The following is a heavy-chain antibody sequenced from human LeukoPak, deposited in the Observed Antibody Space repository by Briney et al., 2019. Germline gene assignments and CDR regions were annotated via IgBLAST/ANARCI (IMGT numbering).Heavy chain of an antibody. CDR3: ARENSGGSCFDY. CDR1: GGSFSGYY. CDR2: INHSGST. J-gene: IGHJ4*02. V-gene: IGHV4-34*01. Sequence: SETLSLTCAVYGGSFSGYYWSWIRQPPGKGLEWIGEINHSGSTNYNPSLKSRVTISVDTSKNQFSLKLSSVTAADTAVYYCARENSGGSCFDYWGQGTLVTVSS. D-gene: IGHD2-15*01.